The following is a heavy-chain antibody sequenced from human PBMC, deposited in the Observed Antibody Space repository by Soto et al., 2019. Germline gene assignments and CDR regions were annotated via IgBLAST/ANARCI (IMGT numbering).Heavy chain of an antibody. Sequence: GGSLRLSCAASGFTFSSYGMHWIRQAPGKGLEWVAVISYDGSNKYYADSVKGRFTISRDNSKNTLYLQMNSLRAEDTAVYYCARDLATVTGTLWGQGTLVTVSS. CDR1: GFTFSSYG. V-gene: IGHV3-30*03. D-gene: IGHD4-17*01. CDR3: ARDLATVTGTL. CDR2: ISYDGSNK. J-gene: IGHJ4*02.